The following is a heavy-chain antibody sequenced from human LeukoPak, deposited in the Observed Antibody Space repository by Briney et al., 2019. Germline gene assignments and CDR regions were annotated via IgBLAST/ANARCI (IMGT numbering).Heavy chain of an antibody. CDR1: GGSISSGSYY. D-gene: IGHD2-2*01. CDR3: AREDIVVVPAAIALAFDI. J-gene: IGHJ3*02. V-gene: IGHV4-61*02. Sequence: SETLSLTCTVSGGSISSGSYYWSWIRQPAGKGLEWIGRIYTSGSTNYNPSLKSRVTISVDTSKNQFSLKLSSVTAADTVVYYCAREDIVVVPAAIALAFDIWGQGTMVTVSS. CDR2: IYTSGST.